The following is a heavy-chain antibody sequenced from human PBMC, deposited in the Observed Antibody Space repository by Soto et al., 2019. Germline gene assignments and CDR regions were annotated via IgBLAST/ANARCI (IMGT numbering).Heavy chain of an antibody. J-gene: IGHJ5*02. CDR1: GYTFTSYG. D-gene: IGHD3-3*01. Sequence: ASVKVSCKASGYTFTSYGISWVRQAPGQGLERMGWISVYSGKTNYAQKLQGRVTMTTDTSTSTIYMELRSLRSDDTAVYYCARDRNGFGNWFDPWGQGTLVTVSS. CDR3: ARDRNGFGNWFDP. V-gene: IGHV1-18*01. CDR2: ISVYSGKT.